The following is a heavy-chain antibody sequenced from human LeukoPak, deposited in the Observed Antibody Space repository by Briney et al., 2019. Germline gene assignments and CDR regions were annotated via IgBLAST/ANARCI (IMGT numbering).Heavy chain of an antibody. CDR3: ATPKSSGYYYDAFDI. CDR2: INADSGGT. Sequence: ASVKVSCKASGYTFTGYYMHWVRQAPGQGLEWMGWINADSGGTNYAQKFQGRVTMTRDTSISTAYMELSRLTSDDTAVYYCATPKSSGYYYDAFDIWGQGTMVTVSS. D-gene: IGHD3-22*01. CDR1: GYTFTGYY. V-gene: IGHV1-2*02. J-gene: IGHJ3*02.